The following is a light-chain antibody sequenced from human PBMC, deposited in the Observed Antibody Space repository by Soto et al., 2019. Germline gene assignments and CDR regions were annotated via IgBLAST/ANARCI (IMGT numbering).Light chain of an antibody. V-gene: IGLV2-14*01. CDR1: SSDVGGYNY. Sequence: QSALTQPASVSGSPGQSITISCTGTSSDVGGYNYVSWYQQQSGKAPKLMIHEVSNRPSGVSNRFSGSKSGNTASLSISGLQAEDEADYYCSSYTSSRAYVFGGGTKLTVL. CDR3: SSYTSSRAYV. J-gene: IGLJ2*01. CDR2: EVS.